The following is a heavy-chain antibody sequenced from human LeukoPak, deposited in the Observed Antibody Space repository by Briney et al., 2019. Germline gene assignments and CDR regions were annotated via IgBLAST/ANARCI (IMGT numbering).Heavy chain of an antibody. CDR1: GYSISSGYY. Sequence: SETLSLTCTVSGYSISSGYYWGWIRQPPGKGLEWIGSIYHSGSTYYNPSLKSRVTISVDTSKNQFSLKLNSVTAADTAVYYCARGDDWSAYYRRPFDYWGQGTLVTVSS. CDR3: ARGDDWSAYYRRPFDY. D-gene: IGHD3-3*01. J-gene: IGHJ4*02. CDR2: IYHSGST. V-gene: IGHV4-38-2*02.